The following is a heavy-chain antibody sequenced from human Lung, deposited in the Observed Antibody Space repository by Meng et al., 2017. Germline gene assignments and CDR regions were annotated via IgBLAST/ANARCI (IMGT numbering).Heavy chain of an antibody. V-gene: IGHV4-34*01. J-gene: IGHJ4*02. CDR1: GVSFSDYY. Sequence: LRRWGLGRLRHSASLSLTCVVSGVSFSDYYWSWIRQPPGKGLEWIGEINHSGSTNYNPSLESRATISVDTSQNNLSLKLSSVTAADSAVYYCARGPTTMAHDFDYWGQGTLVTVSS. D-gene: IGHD4-11*01. CDR3: ARGPTTMAHDFDY. CDR2: INHSGST.